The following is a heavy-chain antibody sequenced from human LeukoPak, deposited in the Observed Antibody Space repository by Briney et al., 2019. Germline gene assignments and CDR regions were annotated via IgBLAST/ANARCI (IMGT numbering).Heavy chain of an antibody. CDR3: ASPPASSGHAGDAFDI. CDR1: GFTFSSDA. J-gene: IGHJ3*02. V-gene: IGHV3-30-3*01. D-gene: IGHD3-22*01. CDR2: ISYDGSNK. Sequence: GGSLRLSCAASGFTFSSDAMHWVRQAPGKGLEWVAVISYDGSNKYYADSVKGRFTISRDNSKNTLYLQMNSLRAEDTAVYYCASPPASSGHAGDAFDIWGQGTMVTVSS.